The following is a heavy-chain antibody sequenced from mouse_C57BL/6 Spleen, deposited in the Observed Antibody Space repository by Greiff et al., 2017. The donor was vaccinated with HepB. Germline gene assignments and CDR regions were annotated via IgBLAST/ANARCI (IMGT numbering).Heavy chain of an antibody. V-gene: IGHV1-81*01. CDR1: GYTFTSYG. CDR2: IYPRSGNT. Sequence: VKLVESGAELARPGASVKLSCKASGYTFTSYGISWVKQRTGQGLEWIGEIYPRSGNTYYNEKFKGKATLTADKSSSTAYMELRSLTSEDSAVYFCAREGGNYAMDCWCQGTSVTVSP. CDR3: AREGGNYAMDC. J-gene: IGHJ4*01. D-gene: IGHD2-14*01.